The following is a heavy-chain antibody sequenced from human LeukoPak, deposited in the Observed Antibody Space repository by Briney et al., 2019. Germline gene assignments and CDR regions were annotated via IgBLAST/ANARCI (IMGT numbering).Heavy chain of an antibody. CDR1: GFDVSSHH. CDR3: ARGGRGSAAVVAPRSFDI. V-gene: IGHV3-53*01. CDR2: TYTRGNS. D-gene: IGHD3-22*01. J-gene: IGHJ3*02. Sequence: GGSLRLSCAASGFDVSSHHMVWVRQAPGRGLEWVSVTYTRGNSYYTDSVKGRFIISRDTSKNTMDLQMNSLRPEDSALYFCARGGRGSAAVVAPRSFDIWGQGTMVAVSS.